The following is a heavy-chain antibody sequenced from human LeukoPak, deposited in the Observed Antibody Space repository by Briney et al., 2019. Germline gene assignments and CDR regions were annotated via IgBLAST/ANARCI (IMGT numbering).Heavy chain of an antibody. J-gene: IGHJ4*02. V-gene: IGHV4-59*12. CDR3: ARDDCSGGSCPFDY. D-gene: IGHD2-15*01. CDR1: GGSMSSYY. CDR2: IYYSGST. Sequence: KPSETLSLTCTVSGGSMSSYYWSWIRQPPGKGLEWIGYIYYSGSTNYNPSLKSRVTMSVDTSKNQFSLKLSSVTAADTAVYYCARDDCSGGSCPFDYWGQGTLVTVSS.